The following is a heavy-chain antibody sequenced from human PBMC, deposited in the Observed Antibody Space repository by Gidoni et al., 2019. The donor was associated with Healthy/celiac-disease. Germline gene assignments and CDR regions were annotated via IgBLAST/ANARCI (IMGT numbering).Heavy chain of an antibody. Sequence: QVQLVESGGGVVQPGRSLSLSCAASGFTVSSYAMHWVRQAPGKGLEWVAVISYDGSNKYYADSVKGRFTISRDNSKNTLYLQMNSLRAEDTAVYYCARDRGLSGIAAAGTWGQGTLVTVSS. CDR2: ISYDGSNK. CDR3: ARDRGLSGIAAAGT. V-gene: IGHV3-30-3*01. CDR1: GFTVSSYA. D-gene: IGHD6-13*01. J-gene: IGHJ4*02.